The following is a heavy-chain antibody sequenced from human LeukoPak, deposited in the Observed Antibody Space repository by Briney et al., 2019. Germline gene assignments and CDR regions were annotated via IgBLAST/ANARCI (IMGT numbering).Heavy chain of an antibody. CDR3: ARKYGSGSSGAFDI. Sequence: GESLKISCKGSAYSFTSYWIGWVRQMPRKGLEWMGIIYAGDSDTRYSQSFQGQVTISADKSISTAHLQWSSLKAPDTAMYYWARKYGSGSSGAFDIWGQGTMVTVSS. D-gene: IGHD3-10*01. CDR2: IYAGDSDT. J-gene: IGHJ3*02. CDR1: AYSFTSYW. V-gene: IGHV5-51*01.